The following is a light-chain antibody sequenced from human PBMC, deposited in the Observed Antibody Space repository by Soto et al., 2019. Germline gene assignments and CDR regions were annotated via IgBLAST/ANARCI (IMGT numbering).Light chain of an antibody. CDR3: SSYTSSSTLGHVV. V-gene: IGLV2-14*01. Sequence: QSALTQPSSVSGSAGESITISCTGTSSDVGGYNYVSWYQQHPGKAPKLMIYDVSNRPSGVSNRFSGSKSGNTASLTISGLQAEDEADYYCSSYTSSSTLGHVVFGGGTKLTV. CDR2: DVS. CDR1: SSDVGGYNY. J-gene: IGLJ2*01.